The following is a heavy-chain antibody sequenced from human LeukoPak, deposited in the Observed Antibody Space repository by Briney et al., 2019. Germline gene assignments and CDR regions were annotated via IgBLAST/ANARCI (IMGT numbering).Heavy chain of an antibody. J-gene: IGHJ6*03. CDR3: ARGVGATIGDFPYYYYYMDV. D-gene: IGHD1-26*01. CDR2: IIPIFGTA. Sequence: GASVKVSCKASGGTFSSYAISWVRQAPGQGLEWMGGIIPIFGTANYAQKFQGRVTITTDESTSTAYMELSSLRSEDTAVYYCARGVGATIGDFPYYYYYMDVWGKGTTVTVSS. CDR1: GGTFSSYA. V-gene: IGHV1-69*05.